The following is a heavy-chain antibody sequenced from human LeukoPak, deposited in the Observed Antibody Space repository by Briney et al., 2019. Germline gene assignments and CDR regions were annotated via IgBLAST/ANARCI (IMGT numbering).Heavy chain of an antibody. CDR3: ARSTDSWTNYYGMDV. D-gene: IGHD3/OR15-3a*01. Sequence: GGSLRLSCSASGFTFSSYWMHWVRQAPGKGLVWVSRINSDETRTNFADSVKGRFTISRDNAKNTLYLQMNSLRAEDTAVYYCARSTDSWTNYYGMDVWGQGTLVTVSS. CDR2: INSDETRT. CDR1: GFTFSSYW. V-gene: IGHV3-74*01. J-gene: IGHJ6*02.